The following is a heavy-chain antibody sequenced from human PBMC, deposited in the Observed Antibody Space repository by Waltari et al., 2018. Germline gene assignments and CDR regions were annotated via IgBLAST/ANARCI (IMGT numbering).Heavy chain of an antibody. CDR1: GYTFTSYG. J-gene: IGHJ5*02. CDR3: ARDQMYYYDSSGYYYWFDP. D-gene: IGHD3-22*01. CDR2: ISAYNGNT. V-gene: IGHV1-18*01. Sequence: QVQLVPSGAEVKKPGASVKVSCKASGYTFTSYGLSWVRQAPGQGLEWMGWISAYNGNTNYAQKLQGRVTMTTDTSTSTAYMELRSLRSDDTAVYYCARDQMYYYDSSGYYYWFDPWGQGTLVTVSS.